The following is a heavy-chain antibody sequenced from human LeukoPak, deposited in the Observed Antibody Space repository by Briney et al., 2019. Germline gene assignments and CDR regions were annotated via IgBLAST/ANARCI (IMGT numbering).Heavy chain of an antibody. J-gene: IGHJ6*03. D-gene: IGHD3-10*01. V-gene: IGHV3-30-3*01. CDR2: ISYDGSNK. Sequence: GGSLRLSCAASGFTFSSYAMHWVRQAPGKGLDWVAVISYDGSNKYYADSVKGRFTISRDNSKNTLYLQMNSLRAEDTAVYYCARDLGPEFYYNYYMDVWGKGTTVTVSS. CDR1: GFTFSSYA. CDR3: ARDLGPEFYYNYYMDV.